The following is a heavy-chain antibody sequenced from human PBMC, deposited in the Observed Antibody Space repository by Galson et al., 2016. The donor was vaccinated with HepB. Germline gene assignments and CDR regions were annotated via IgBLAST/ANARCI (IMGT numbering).Heavy chain of an antibody. CDR1: GYTFTDYY. J-gene: IGHJ5*02. V-gene: IGHV1-2*04. CDR2: INPKSGGT. Sequence: SVKVSCKASGYTFTDYYMHWVRQAPGQGLEWMGWINPKSGGTNYAQKYQGWVTMTRDTSISTAYMELNRLRSDDTAVYYCARDYYHSGSYYNLENNWFEPWGQGTLVTVSS. CDR3: ARDYYHSGSYYNLENNWFEP. D-gene: IGHD3-10*01.